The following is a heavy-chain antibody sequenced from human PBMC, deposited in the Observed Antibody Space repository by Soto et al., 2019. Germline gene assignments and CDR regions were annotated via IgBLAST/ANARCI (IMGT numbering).Heavy chain of an antibody. CDR1: GYTFTSYY. V-gene: IGHV1-46*01. CDR3: ARSDPPGSYYDILTGYPQGWFDP. D-gene: IGHD3-9*01. Sequence: ASVKVSCKASGYTFTSYYMNWVRQAPGQGLEWLGIINTSGCYTTYAQRFLGRVTITRDTSASTAYMELSSLRSEDTSVYYCARSDPPGSYYDILTGYPQGWFDPWGQGTLVTVSS. J-gene: IGHJ5*02. CDR2: INTSGCYT.